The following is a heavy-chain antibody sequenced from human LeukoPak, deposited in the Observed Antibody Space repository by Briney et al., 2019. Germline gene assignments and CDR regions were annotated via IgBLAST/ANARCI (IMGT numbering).Heavy chain of an antibody. CDR2: ISGYNGNT. CDR1: GYTFTSYG. J-gene: IGHJ3*02. CDR3: ARDESGFDI. D-gene: IGHD1-26*01. Sequence: GASVKVSCKASGYTFTSYGISWVRQAPGQGLEWMGWISGYNGNTNYAQNLQGRVTLTTDTSTSTAYMELRSLRYDDTAVYYCARDESGFDIWGQGTMVTVSS. V-gene: IGHV1-18*01.